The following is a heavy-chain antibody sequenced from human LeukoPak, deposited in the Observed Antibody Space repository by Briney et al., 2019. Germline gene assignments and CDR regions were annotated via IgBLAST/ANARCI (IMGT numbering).Heavy chain of an antibody. CDR1: GYTFTSYY. D-gene: IGHD2-2*01. J-gene: IGHJ5*02. Sequence: ASVKVSRKASGYTFTSYYMHWVRQAPGQGLEWMGIINPSGGSTSYAQKFQGRVTMTRDTSTSTVYMELSSLRSEDTAVYYCARRDKYCSSTSCYAIGFDPWGQGTLVTVSS. CDR3: ARRDKYCSSTSCYAIGFDP. CDR2: INPSGGST. V-gene: IGHV1-46*01.